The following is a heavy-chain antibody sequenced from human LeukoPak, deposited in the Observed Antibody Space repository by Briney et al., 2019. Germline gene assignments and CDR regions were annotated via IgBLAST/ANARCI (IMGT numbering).Heavy chain of an antibody. Sequence: GGSLRLSCAASGFTFSTYSMHWVRQAPGKGLEWVAIISYDGSKKYYADSVKGRFTISRDNSKNTLYLQMNSLRAEDTAVYYCAKPLVGATYYFDYWGQGTLVTVSS. V-gene: IGHV3-30*04. CDR3: AKPLVGATYYFDY. J-gene: IGHJ4*02. D-gene: IGHD1-26*01. CDR1: GFTFSTYS. CDR2: ISYDGSKK.